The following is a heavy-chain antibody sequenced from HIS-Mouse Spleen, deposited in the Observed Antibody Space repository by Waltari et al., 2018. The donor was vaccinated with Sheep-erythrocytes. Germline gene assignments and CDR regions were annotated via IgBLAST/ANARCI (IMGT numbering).Heavy chain of an antibody. D-gene: IGHD1-26*01. CDR3: ARVASGATVDY. Sequence: EVQLVESGGGLVKPGGSLRLSCAASGFTFSSYSMNWVGQAPGTGLELVSSISSSSSYIYYADSVKGRFTISRDNAKNSLYLQMTSLRAEDTAVYYCARVASGATVDYWGQGTLVTVSS. V-gene: IGHV3-21*01. J-gene: IGHJ4*02. CDR1: GFTFSSYS. CDR2: ISSSSSYI.